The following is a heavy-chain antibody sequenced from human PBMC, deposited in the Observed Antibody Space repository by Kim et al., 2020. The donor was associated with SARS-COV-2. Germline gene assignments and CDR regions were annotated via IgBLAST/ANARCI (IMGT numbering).Heavy chain of an antibody. Sequence: KRYSPSLKSRITLTKDTSKNQVVLTMTNMDPVDTATYYCAHRLPILGFDYWGQGTLVTVSS. J-gene: IGHJ4*02. CDR2: K. CDR3: AHRLPILGFDY. D-gene: IGHD3-16*01. V-gene: IGHV2-5*01.